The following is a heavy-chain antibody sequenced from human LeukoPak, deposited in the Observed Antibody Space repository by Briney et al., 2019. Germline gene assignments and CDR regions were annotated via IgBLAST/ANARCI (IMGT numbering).Heavy chain of an antibody. J-gene: IGHJ4*02. D-gene: IGHD3-10*02. CDR2: IYYSGST. CDR3: ARDASLFRRAIGFDY. CDR1: GGSISSSSYY. V-gene: IGHV4-39*07. Sequence: SETLSLACTVSGGSISSSSYYWGWIRQPPGKGLEWIGSIYYSGSTYYNPSLKSRVTISVDTSKNQFSLKLSSVTAADTAVYYCARDASLFRRAIGFDYWGQGTLVTVSS.